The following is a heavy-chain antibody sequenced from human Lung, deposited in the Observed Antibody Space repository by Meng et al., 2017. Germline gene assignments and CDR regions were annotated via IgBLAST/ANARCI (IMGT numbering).Heavy chain of an antibody. Sequence: QLHPQGSGPGPVKPSQTLSLTCTVSGGSISSSNYYWSWIRQPPGKGLEWSGHIYNSGSTYYNPSLKSRITISVDTSKNQFSLKLSSVTAADTAVHYCARGQKGYFDLWGRGTLVTVSS. CDR3: ARGQKGYFDL. CDR1: GGSISSSNYY. V-gene: IGHV4-30-4*01. CDR2: IYNSGST. J-gene: IGHJ2*01.